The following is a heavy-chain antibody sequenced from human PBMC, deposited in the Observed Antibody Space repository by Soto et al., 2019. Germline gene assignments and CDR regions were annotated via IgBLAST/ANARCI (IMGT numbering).Heavy chain of an antibody. CDR3: AKEKPPYCSSTSCYPPFDY. CDR1: GFTFSSYG. D-gene: IGHD2-2*01. J-gene: IGHJ4*02. V-gene: IGHV3-30*18. Sequence: SGGSLRLSCAASGFTFSSYGMHWVRKAPGKGLEWVAVISYDGSNKYYADSVKGRFTISRDNSKNTLYLQMNSLRAEDTAVYYCAKEKPPYCSSTSCYPPFDYWGQGTLVTVSS. CDR2: ISYDGSNK.